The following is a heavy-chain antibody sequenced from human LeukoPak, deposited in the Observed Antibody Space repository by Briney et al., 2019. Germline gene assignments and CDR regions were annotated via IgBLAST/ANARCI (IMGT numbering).Heavy chain of an antibody. V-gene: IGHV4-59*01. J-gene: IGHJ4*02. CDR1: GGSINNYY. D-gene: IGHD5-18*01. Sequence: SETLSPTCTDSGGSINNYYWSWIRQPPGKGLEWIGYIYYSGSTNYNPSLKSRVTISVDTSKNQFSLKLSSVTAADTAVYYCAREDHTAMVYSWGQGTLVTVSS. CDR3: AREDHTAMVYS. CDR2: IYYSGST.